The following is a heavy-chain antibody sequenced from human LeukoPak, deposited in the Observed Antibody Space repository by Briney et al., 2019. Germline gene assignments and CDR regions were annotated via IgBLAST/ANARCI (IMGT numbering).Heavy chain of an antibody. D-gene: IGHD5-24*01. CDR2: FDPEDGET. CDR3: ATDLRDGYFFDY. V-gene: IGHV1-24*01. J-gene: IGHJ4*02. Sequence: ASMKVSCKVSGYTLTELSMHWVRQAPGKGIEWMGGFDPEDGETIYAQKFQGRVTMTEDTSTDTAYMELSSLRSEDTAVYYCATDLRDGYFFDYWGQGTLVTVSS. CDR1: GYTLTELS.